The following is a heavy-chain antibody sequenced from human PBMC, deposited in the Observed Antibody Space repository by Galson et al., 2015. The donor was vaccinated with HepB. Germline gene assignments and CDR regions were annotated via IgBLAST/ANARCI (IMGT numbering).Heavy chain of an antibody. J-gene: IGHJ4*02. Sequence: SLRLSCAASGFTFSSYAMHWVRQAPGKGLEWVAVISYDGSNKYYADSVKGRFTISRDNSKNTLYLQMNSLRAEDTAVYYCAGAHFDEDIVVVVAATGFDYWGQGTLVTVSS. CDR2: ISYDGSNK. D-gene: IGHD2-15*01. CDR3: AGAHFDEDIVVVVAATGFDY. CDR1: GFTFSSYA. V-gene: IGHV3-30-3*01.